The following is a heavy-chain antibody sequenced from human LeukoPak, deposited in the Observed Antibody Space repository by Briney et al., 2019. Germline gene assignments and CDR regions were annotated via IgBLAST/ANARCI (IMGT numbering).Heavy chain of an antibody. CDR3: ARQGYCSGGSCYTPRTAWGV. V-gene: IGHV1-2*06. D-gene: IGHD2-15*01. CDR2: INPNSGGT. J-gene: IGHJ4*02. CDR1: GYTFTGYY. Sequence: ASVKVSCKASGYTFTGYYMHWVRQAPGQGLEWMGRINPNSGGTNYAQKFQGRVTMTRDTSISTAYMELSSLKASDTAMYYCARQGYCSGGSCYTPRTAWGVWGQGTLVTVSS.